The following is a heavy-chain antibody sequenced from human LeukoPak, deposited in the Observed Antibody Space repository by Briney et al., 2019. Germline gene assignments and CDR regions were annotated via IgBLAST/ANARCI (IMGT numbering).Heavy chain of an antibody. J-gene: IGHJ4*02. Sequence: SQTLSLTCAVSGGSISSYYWSWIRQPPGKGLEWIGYIYYSGSTNYNPSLKSRVTISVDTSKNQFSLKLSSVTAADTAVYYCARALRRDYDFWSGPHNWGQGTLVTVSS. V-gene: IGHV4-59*01. CDR1: GGSISSYY. D-gene: IGHD3-3*01. CDR3: ARALRRDYDFWSGPHN. CDR2: IYYSGST.